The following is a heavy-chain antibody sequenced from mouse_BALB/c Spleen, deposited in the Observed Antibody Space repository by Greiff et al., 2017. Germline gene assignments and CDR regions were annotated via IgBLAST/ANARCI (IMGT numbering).Heavy chain of an antibody. CDR2: IDPANGNT. V-gene: IGHV14-3*02. J-gene: IGHJ4*01. D-gene: IGHD2-14*01. CDR1: GFNIKDTY. Sequence: VQLKQSGAELVKPGASVKLSCTASGFNIKDTYMHWVKQRPEQGLEWIGRIDPANGNTKYDPKFQGKATITADTSSNTAYLQLSSLTSEDTAVYYCARGGVRLYYYAMDYWGQGTSVTVSS. CDR3: ARGGVRLYYYAMDY.